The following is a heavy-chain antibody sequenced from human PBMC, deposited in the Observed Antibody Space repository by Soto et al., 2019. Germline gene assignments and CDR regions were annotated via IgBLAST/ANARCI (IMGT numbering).Heavy chain of an antibody. CDR2: FDPEDGET. D-gene: IGHD6-13*01. J-gene: IGHJ5*02. CDR3: ARDRAAAGTGTGGWFGL. Sequence: ASVKVSCKVSGYTLTELSMHWVRQAPGKGLEWIGGFDPEDGETIYAQQFQGGVTMTDDTSAHAAYMELSRLRSEGTAVYDCARDRAAAGTGTGGWFGLWGQGTLVTVLS. CDR1: GYTLTELS. V-gene: IGHV1-24*01.